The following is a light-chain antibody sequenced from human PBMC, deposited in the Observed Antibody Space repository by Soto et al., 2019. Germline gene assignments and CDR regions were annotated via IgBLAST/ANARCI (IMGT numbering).Light chain of an antibody. Sequence: DIVMTQSPISLPVTPGEPASISCRSSQSLLHTDGYNYLDWFLQKPGQSPQLLIYVASNRASGVPDRFSGSGSGTDFTLKISRVEAEDVGVYYCMQSLQTPRTFGQGTKVEI. CDR1: QSLLHTDGYNY. CDR3: MQSLQTPRT. V-gene: IGKV2-28*01. CDR2: VAS. J-gene: IGKJ1*01.